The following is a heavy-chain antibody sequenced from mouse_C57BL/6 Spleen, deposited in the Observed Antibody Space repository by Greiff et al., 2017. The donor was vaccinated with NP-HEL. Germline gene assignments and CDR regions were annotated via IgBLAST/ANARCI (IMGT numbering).Heavy chain of an antibody. Sequence: EVKLVESGGDLVKPGGSLKLSCAASGFTFSSYGMSWVRQTPDKRLEWVATISSGGSYTYYPDSVKGRFTISRDNAKNTLYLQMSSLKSEDTAMYYWARLTVVDAMDYWGQGTSVTVSS. J-gene: IGHJ4*01. CDR2: ISSGGSYT. CDR3: ARLTVVDAMDY. D-gene: IGHD1-1*01. V-gene: IGHV5-6*01. CDR1: GFTFSSYG.